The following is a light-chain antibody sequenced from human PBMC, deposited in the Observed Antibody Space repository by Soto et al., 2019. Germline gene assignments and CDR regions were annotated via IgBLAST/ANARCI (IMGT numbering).Light chain of an antibody. V-gene: IGLV2-23*02. CDR2: EVS. CDR3: CSYAGTSTHTV. J-gene: IGLJ7*01. CDR1: SSDVGSYNL. Sequence: QSALTQPASVSGSPGQSITISCTGTSSDVGSYNLVSWYQQHPGKAPKLMISEVSKRPSGISDRFSGSKSGSTASLTISGLQAEDEADYYCCSYAGTSTHTVFGGGTQLT.